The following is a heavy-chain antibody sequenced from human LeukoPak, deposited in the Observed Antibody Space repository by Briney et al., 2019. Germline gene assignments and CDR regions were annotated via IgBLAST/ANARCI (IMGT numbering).Heavy chain of an antibody. D-gene: IGHD2-2*01. CDR1: GYTFTGYY. V-gene: IGHV1-69*13. J-gene: IGHJ4*02. CDR3: VYLDFDY. Sequence: SVKVSCKASGYTFTGYYMHWVRQAPGQGLEWMGGIIPIFGTANYAQKFQGRVTITADESTSTAYMELSSLRSEDTAVYYCVYLDFDYWGQGTLVTVSS. CDR2: IIPIFGTA.